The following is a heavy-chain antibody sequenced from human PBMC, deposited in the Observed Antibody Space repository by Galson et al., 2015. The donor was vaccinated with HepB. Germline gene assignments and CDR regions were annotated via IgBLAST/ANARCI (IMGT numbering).Heavy chain of an antibody. V-gene: IGHV3-66*01. J-gene: IGHJ5*02. Sequence: SLRLSCATSGFTVTTNYMAWVRRAPGKGLEWVSITYRDETSFFADPVKGRFTISRDNSRNTLYLQMNSLRPEDTAVYYCARDYRYDTSGYFLDLWGQGTLVTVSS. CDR2: TYRDETS. CDR1: GFTVTTNY. D-gene: IGHD3-22*01. CDR3: ARDYRYDTSGYFLDL.